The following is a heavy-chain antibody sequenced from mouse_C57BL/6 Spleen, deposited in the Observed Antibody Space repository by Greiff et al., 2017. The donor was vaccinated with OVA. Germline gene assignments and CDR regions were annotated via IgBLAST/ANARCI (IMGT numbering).Heavy chain of an antibody. V-gene: IGHV1-55*01. Sequence: VQLQQPGAELVKPGASVKMSCKASGYTFTSYWITWVQQRPGQGLAWIGDIYPGSGSTNYNEKFKSKATLTVDPSSSTAYLQLSSRTSEDSEVYYCARAPHYDGSSDGFDDWGQGTTLTVSS. J-gene: IGHJ2*01. CDR3: ARAPHYDGSSDGFDD. CDR1: GYTFTSYW. D-gene: IGHD1-1*01. CDR2: IYPGSGST.